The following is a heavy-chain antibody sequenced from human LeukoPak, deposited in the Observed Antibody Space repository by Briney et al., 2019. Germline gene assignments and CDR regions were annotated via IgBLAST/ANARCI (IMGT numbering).Heavy chain of an antibody. CDR3: ARHRRAGYYFDY. CDR2: IYYSGST. CDR1: GGSISSYY. D-gene: IGHD1-14*01. J-gene: IGHJ4*02. Sequence: SETLSLTCTVSGGSISSYYWSWIRQPPGKGLEWIGYIYYSGSTNYNPSLKSRVTISVDTSKNQFSLKLSSVTAADTAVYYCARHRRAGYYFDYWGQGTLVTVSS. V-gene: IGHV4-59*01.